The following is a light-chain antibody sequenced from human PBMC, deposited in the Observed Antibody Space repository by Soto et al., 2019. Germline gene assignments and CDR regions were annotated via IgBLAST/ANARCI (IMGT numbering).Light chain of an antibody. Sequence: DIVMTQSPLSLPVTPGEPASTSCRSSQSLLHSNGYNYLDWYLQKPGQSPQLLIYLGSNRASGVPDRFSGSGSGTDFTLKISRVEAEDVGVYYCMQALQTRLTFGGGTKVDIK. CDR2: LGS. J-gene: IGKJ4*01. CDR1: QSLLHSNGYNY. CDR3: MQALQTRLT. V-gene: IGKV2-28*01.